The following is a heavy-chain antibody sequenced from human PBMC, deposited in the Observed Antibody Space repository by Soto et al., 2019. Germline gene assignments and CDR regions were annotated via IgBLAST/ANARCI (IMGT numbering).Heavy chain of an antibody. CDR1: GYSISSGYY. V-gene: IGHV4-38-2*01. J-gene: IGHJ4*02. CDR3: ARASIAAQMHDY. CDR2: IYHSGST. Sequence: SETLSLTCAVSGYSISSGYYWGWIRQPPGKGLEWIGSIYHSGSTYYNPSLKSRVTISVDTSKNQFSLKLSSVTAADTAVYYCARASIAAQMHDYWGQGTLVTVSS. D-gene: IGHD6-6*01.